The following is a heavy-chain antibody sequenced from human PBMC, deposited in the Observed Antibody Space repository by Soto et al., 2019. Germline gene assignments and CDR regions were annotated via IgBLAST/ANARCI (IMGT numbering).Heavy chain of an antibody. CDR3: ARGVHYDSSGYYYFY. V-gene: IGHV1-69*13. D-gene: IGHD3-22*01. CDR2: IIPLFGTA. Sequence: GASVKVSCKAPGGTFSTYAIDWVRQAPGQGLEWMGGIIPLFGTAKYAQNSQGRITITADESTNTAYMELRSLRSQDTAVYHCARGVHYDSSGYYYFYWGQGTLVTVSS. J-gene: IGHJ4*02. CDR1: GGTFSTYA.